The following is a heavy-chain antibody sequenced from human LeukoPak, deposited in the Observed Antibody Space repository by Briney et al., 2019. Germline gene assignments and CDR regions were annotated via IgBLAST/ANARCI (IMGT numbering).Heavy chain of an antibody. V-gene: IGHV3-30*01. J-gene: IGHJ4*02. Sequence: PGGSLRLSCAASGFTFSSYAMHWVRQAPGKGLEWVAVISYDGSNKYYADSVKGRFTISRDNSKHTLYLQMNSLRAEDTAVYYCADGGRWFGELFQFDYWGQGTLVTVSS. CDR1: GFTFSSYA. D-gene: IGHD3-10*01. CDR3: ADGGRWFGELFQFDY. CDR2: ISYDGSNK.